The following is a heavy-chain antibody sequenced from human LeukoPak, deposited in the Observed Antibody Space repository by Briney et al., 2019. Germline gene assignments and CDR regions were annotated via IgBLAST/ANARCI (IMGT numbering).Heavy chain of an antibody. V-gene: IGHV4-39*07. Sequence: PSETLSLTCTVSGDSITSGSYYWSWIRQPPGKGLEWIGEINHSGSTNYNPSLKSRVTISVDTSKNQFSLKLRSVTAADTAVYYCAGLIAAAPLYYFDYWGQGTLVTVSS. CDR3: AGLIAAAPLYYFDY. CDR1: GDSITSGSYY. J-gene: IGHJ4*02. D-gene: IGHD6-13*01. CDR2: INHSGST.